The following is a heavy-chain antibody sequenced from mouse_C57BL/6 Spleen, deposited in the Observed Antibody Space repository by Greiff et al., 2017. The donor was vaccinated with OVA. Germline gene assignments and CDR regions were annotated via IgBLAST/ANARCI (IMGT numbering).Heavy chain of an antibody. CDR3: ESSGDYDYDAAWFAY. CDR2: INPSSGYT. Sequence: VQLQQSGADLARPGASVKMSCKASGYTFTSYTMHWVKQRPGQGLEWIGYINPSSGYTKYTQKFKDKSTLSADKSSSTAYMQRSSLTSEDSAVYYCESSGDYDYDAAWFAYWGQGTLVTVSA. CDR1: GYTFTSYT. D-gene: IGHD2-4*01. V-gene: IGHV1-4*01. J-gene: IGHJ3*01.